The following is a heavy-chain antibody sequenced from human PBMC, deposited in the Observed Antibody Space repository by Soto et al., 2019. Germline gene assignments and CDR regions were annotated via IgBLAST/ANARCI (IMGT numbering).Heavy chain of an antibody. CDR1: GHSISSGYY. Sequence: PSETLSLTCAVSGHSISSGYYWGWIRQPPGKGLEWIGSFYHSGSTYYNPSLKSRVTISVDTSKNQFSLKLSSVTAADTAVYYCARGEYYGSGNYFDYWGQGTLVTSPQ. D-gene: IGHD3-10*01. J-gene: IGHJ4*02. CDR2: FYHSGST. V-gene: IGHV4-38-2*01. CDR3: ARGEYYGSGNYFDY.